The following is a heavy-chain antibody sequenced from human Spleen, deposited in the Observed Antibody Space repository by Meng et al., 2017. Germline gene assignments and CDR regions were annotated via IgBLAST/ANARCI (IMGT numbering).Heavy chain of an antibody. V-gene: IGHV4-34*01. CDR3: ARGTPVVTPRWLDY. J-gene: IGHJ4*02. Sequence: QQTQWGVGVLEPSEPLPLTCGVYGGSFSGSYWSWIRQPPGKGLEWIGEVNHSGNTNYNPSLKSRVTISVDTSKNQFSLNLSSVTAADTAVYYCARGTPVVTPRWLDYWGQGTLVTVSS. CDR1: GGSFSGSY. CDR2: VNHSGNT. D-gene: IGHD4-23*01.